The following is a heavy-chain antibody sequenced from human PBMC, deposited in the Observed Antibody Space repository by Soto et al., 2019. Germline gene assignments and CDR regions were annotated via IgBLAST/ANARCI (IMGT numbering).Heavy chain of an antibody. J-gene: IGHJ5*02. CDR1: GGTFSSYA. D-gene: IGHD3-22*01. CDR3: ARDPYTCYYDSSRYPRGGNWFDP. CDR2: ILPIFGTA. Sequence: QVQLVQSGAEVKKPGSSVNVSCKASGGTFSSYAISWLRQSPGQGLEWMGGILPIFGTANYAQKFQSRVKSPADESTSTAYIVLRSLRAEDTGVYYCARDPYTCYYDSSRYPRGGNWFDPWGQGTMVNVSS. V-gene: IGHV1-69*12.